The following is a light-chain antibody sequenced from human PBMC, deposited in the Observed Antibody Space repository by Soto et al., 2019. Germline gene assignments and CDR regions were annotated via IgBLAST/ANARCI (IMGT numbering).Light chain of an antibody. V-gene: IGKV2-30*01. Sequence: EVVMTQSPLSLPVTLGQPASISCRSSQSLAYIDGNTYLSWFHQRPGQSPRRLIYKVSNRESGVQERFSGSGSFTDFTLKISGMEAEDVGVYYCMQGTHWPPYTFGKGTNLEIK. CDR1: QSLAYIDGNTY. J-gene: IGKJ2*01. CDR2: KVS. CDR3: MQGTHWPPYT.